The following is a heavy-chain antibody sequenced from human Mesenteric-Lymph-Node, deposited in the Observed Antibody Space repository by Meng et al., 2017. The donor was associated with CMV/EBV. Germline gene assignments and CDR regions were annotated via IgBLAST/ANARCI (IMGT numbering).Heavy chain of an antibody. V-gene: IGHV4-34*01. D-gene: IGHD3-10*01. CDR2: IDRSGST. J-gene: IGHJ2*01. CDR1: VASFSGYS. Sequence: YVASFSGYSWRWTPRPPGKGLEWIGKIDRSGSTSYNPSLKSRVTISVDTSKNQFSLKLSSVTAADTALYYCARRGIVRGHSGFFDLWGRGTLVTVSS. CDR3: ARRGIVRGHSGFFDL.